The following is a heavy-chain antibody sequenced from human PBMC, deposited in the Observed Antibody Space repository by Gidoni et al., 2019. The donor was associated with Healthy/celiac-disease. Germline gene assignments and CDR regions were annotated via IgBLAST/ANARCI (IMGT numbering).Heavy chain of an antibody. Sequence: EVKLVESGGGLIQPGGSLRLSCAASGFTVSTNYMSWVRQAPGKGLEWVSVLYSGGSTDYAASVKGRFTISRDNSKNTLYLQMNSVRVEDTAVYYCARDYGGTTFAWFDPWGQGTLVTVSS. CDR3: ARDYGGTTFAWFDP. CDR2: LYSGGST. CDR1: GFTVSTNY. V-gene: IGHV3-53*01. J-gene: IGHJ5*02. D-gene: IGHD1-26*01.